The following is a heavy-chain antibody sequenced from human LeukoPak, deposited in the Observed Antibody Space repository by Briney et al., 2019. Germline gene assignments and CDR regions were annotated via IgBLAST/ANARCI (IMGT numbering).Heavy chain of an antibody. J-gene: IGHJ2*01. Sequence: SETLSLTCTVSGGSTTSNYYWGWIRQPPGKGLEWIGSIYYSGSTYCNPSLKSRVTMSVDTPKNQFSLKLSSVIAADTAVYYCVRSGGYCYGSACHVEYSDLWGRGTLVSVSS. CDR1: GGSTTSNYY. CDR2: IYYSGST. D-gene: IGHD5-18*01. CDR3: VRSGGYCYGSACHVEYSDL. V-gene: IGHV4-39*01.